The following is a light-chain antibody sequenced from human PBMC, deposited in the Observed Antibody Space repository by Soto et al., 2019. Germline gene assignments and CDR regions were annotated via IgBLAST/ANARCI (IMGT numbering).Light chain of an antibody. V-gene: IGKV3-11*01. J-gene: IGKJ4*01. Sequence: EIVLTQSPATLSLSPGDRATLSCRASQSVSSYLAWYQQKPGQAPRLLIYDASNRAAGIPARFSGSGSGTDFTLTITSLXXEXXXXXYCQQRSNWPSTFGGGTKVXIK. CDR2: DAS. CDR1: QSVSSY. CDR3: QQRSNWPST.